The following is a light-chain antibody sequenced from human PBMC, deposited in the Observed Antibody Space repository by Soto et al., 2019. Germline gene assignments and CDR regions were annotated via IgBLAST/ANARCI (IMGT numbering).Light chain of an antibody. CDR1: QGINTW. V-gene: IGKV1-5*03. Sequence: DIQMTQSPSTLSASVGDRVTITCRASQGINTWLAWYQQKPGTVPKLLIYEASTLESGVPSRFSGSRSGTEFTLTVSSLQPDDFATYYCQQYNDSFRYTFGQGTKLEIK. CDR3: QQYNDSFRYT. CDR2: EAS. J-gene: IGKJ2*01.